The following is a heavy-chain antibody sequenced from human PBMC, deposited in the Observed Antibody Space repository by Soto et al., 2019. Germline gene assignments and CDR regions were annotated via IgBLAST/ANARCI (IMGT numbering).Heavy chain of an antibody. V-gene: IGHV4-59*01. CDR1: GGSISSYY. CDR2: IYYSGST. D-gene: IGHD2-15*01. J-gene: IGHJ4*02. CDR3: ARGVVVVAATPFVY. Sequence: QVQLQESGPGLVKPSETLSLTCTVSGGSISSYYWSWIRQPPGKGLEWIGYIYYSGSTNYNPSLKSRVTISVDTSKNQFSLKLSSVTAADTAVYYCARGVVVVAATPFVYWGQGTLVTVSS.